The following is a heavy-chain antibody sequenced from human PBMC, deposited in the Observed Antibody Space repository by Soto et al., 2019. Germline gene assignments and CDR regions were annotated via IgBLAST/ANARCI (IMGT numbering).Heavy chain of an antibody. CDR2: ISSSSSYI. V-gene: IGHV3-21*01. Sequence: PWWSLRLSCAASGFTFSSYSMNWCRQAPGKGLEWVSSISSSSSYIYYADSVKGRFTISRDNAKNSLYLQMNSLRAEDTAVYYCARGLDCSGGSCYRRGMDVWGQGTTVTVSS. CDR1: GFTFSSYS. D-gene: IGHD2-15*01. CDR3: ARGLDCSGGSCYRRGMDV. J-gene: IGHJ6*02.